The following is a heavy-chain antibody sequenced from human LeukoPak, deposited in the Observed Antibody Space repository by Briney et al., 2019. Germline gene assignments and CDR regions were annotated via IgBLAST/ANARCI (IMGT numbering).Heavy chain of an antibody. CDR1: GGTFSSYA. CDR2: IIPIFGTA. CDR3: ASQEGGSGYYYLPLDY. V-gene: IGHV1-69*01. J-gene: IGHJ4*02. Sequence: SVKVSCKASGGTFSSYAISWVRQAPGRGLEWMGGIIPIFGTANYAQKFQGRVTITADESTSTAYMELSSLRSEDMAVYYCASQEGGSGYYYLPLDYWGQGTLVTVSS. D-gene: IGHD3-22*01.